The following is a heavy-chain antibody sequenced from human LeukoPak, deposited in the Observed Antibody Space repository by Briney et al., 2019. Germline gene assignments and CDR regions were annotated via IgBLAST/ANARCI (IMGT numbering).Heavy chain of an antibody. J-gene: IGHJ4*02. D-gene: IGHD3-22*01. CDR3: AKGKGGYSHFDY. V-gene: IGHV3-30*18. Sequence: QSGGSLRLSCAASGFTFSSYGMHWVRQAPGKGLEWVAVISYDGSNKYYADSVKGRFTISRDNSKNTLYLQMNSLRAEDAAVYYCAKGKGGYSHFDYWGRGTLVTVSS. CDR2: ISYDGSNK. CDR1: GFTFSSYG.